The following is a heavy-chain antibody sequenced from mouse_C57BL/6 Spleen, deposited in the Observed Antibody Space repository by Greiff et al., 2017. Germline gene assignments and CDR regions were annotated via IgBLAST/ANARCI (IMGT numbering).Heavy chain of an antibody. D-gene: IGHD1-1*01. V-gene: IGHV1-52*01. CDR2: IDPSDSET. J-gene: IGHJ4*01. Sequence: QVQLKQPGAELVRPGSSVKLSCKASGYTFTSYWMHWVKQKPIQGLEWIGNIDPSDSETHYNQKFKDKATLTVDKSSSTAYMQLSSLTSEDSAVYYCARDYGSSYEYYAMDYWGQGTSVTVSS. CDR3: ARDYGSSYEYYAMDY. CDR1: GYTFTSYW.